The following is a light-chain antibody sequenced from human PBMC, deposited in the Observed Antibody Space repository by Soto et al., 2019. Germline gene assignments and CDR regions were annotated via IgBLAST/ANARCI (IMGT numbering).Light chain of an antibody. CDR3: QKYDSAPLT. CDR2: AAS. V-gene: IGKV1-27*01. J-gene: IGKJ4*01. Sequence: DIQMTQSPSSLSASVGDRVTITCRASQGISSCLAWYQQKPGKVPKVLIYAASTLQSGVPSRFSGSGSGTDFTLTISSLQPEDVATYYCQKYDSAPLTFGGGTKVEIK. CDR1: QGISSC.